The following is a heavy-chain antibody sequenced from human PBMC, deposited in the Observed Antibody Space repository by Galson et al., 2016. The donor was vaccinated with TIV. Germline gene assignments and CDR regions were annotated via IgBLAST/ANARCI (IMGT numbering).Heavy chain of an antibody. CDR2: IDPSSGGT. V-gene: IGHV1-46*01. J-gene: IGHJ4*02. D-gene: IGHD1-26*01. Sequence: SGYIFTNYYFHWVRQAPGQGLEWVGVIDPSSGGTTYAQKFQARLIMTRDTSTTTVYMDLSSLKSGDTAVYYCTRDLGRLRDYWGQGTLVTVSS. CDR1: GYIFTNYY. CDR3: TRDLGRLRDY.